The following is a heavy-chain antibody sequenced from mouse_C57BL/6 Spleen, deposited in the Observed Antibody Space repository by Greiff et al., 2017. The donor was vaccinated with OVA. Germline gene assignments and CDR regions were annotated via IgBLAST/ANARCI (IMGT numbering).Heavy chain of an antibody. CDR1: GYTFTSYW. V-gene: IGHV1-50*01. CDR2: IDPSDSYT. Sequence: VQLQQPGAELVKPGASVKLSCKASGYTFTSYWMQWVKQRPGQGLEWIGEIDPSDSYTNYNQKFKGKATLTVDTSSSTAYMQLSSLTSEDSAVYYCARGGFFDYWGKGTTLTVSS. J-gene: IGHJ2*01. CDR3: ARGGFFDY.